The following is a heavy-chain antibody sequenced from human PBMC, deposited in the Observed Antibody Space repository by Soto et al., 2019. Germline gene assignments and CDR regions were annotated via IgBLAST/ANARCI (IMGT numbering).Heavy chain of an antibody. D-gene: IGHD4-17*01. CDR3: AAFHRYGDYDFDY. J-gene: IGHJ4*02. CDR1: GFTFTSSS. Sequence: SVKVSCKASGFTFTSSSVQWVRQARGQRLEWIGWIVVGSGNTNYAQKFQERVTITRDMSTSTAYMELSSLRSEDTAVYYCAAFHRYGDYDFDYWGQGTLVTVSS. V-gene: IGHV1-58*01. CDR2: IVVGSGNT.